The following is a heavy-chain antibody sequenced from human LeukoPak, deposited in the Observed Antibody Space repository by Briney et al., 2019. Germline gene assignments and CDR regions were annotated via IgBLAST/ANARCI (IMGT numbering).Heavy chain of an antibody. J-gene: IGHJ3*02. CDR1: GFTFSSYA. V-gene: IGHV3-64*01. CDR2: ISSNGGST. D-gene: IGHD3-22*01. Sequence: PGGSLRLSCAASGFTFSSYAMHWVRQAPGKGLEYVSAISSNGGSTYYASSVKGRFTISRDNSKNTLHLQMGSLRAEDMAVYYCARDQSHPYYYDSSGYQNAFDIWGQGTMVTVSS. CDR3: ARDQSHPYYYDSSGYQNAFDI.